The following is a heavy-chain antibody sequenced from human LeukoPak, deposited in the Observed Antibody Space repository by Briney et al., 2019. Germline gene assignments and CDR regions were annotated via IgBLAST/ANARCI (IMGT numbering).Heavy chain of an antibody. CDR1: GFTVSSNY. CDR2: IYSGGSA. D-gene: IGHD3-22*01. J-gene: IGHJ4*02. CDR3: ARVREGSSGYYWFYFDY. V-gene: IGHV3-53*01. Sequence: GGSLRLSCAASGFTVSSNYMSWVRQAPGKGLEWVSAIYSGGSAYYADSVKGRFTISRDNSKNTLYLQMNGLRAEDTAVYYCARVREGSSGYYWFYFDYWGQGTLVTVSS.